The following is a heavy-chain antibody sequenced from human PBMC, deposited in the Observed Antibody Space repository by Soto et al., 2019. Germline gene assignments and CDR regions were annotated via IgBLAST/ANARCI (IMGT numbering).Heavy chain of an antibody. J-gene: IGHJ4*02. CDR2: ISSSGSTI. CDR3: ARDPRVDKKSSIAARQGPYYFDY. V-gene: IGHV3-11*01. Sequence: PGGSLRLSCAASGFTFSDYYMSWIRQAPGKGLEWVSYISSSGSTIYYADSVKGRFTISRDNAKNSLYLQMNSLRAEDTAAYYCARDPRVDKKSSIAARQGPYYFDYWGQGTLVTVSS. D-gene: IGHD6-6*01. CDR1: GFTFSDYY.